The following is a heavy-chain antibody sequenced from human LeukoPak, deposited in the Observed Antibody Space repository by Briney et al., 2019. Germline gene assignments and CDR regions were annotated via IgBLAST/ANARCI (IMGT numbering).Heavy chain of an antibody. Sequence: GGSLRLSCAASGFTFSSYGMHWVRQAPGKGLEWVAVTWYDGSNKYYADSVKGRFTVSRDNSKNTLYLQMNSLRAEDTAVYYCARESRVRFLEWLLYYWGQGTLVTVSS. CDR2: TWYDGSNK. J-gene: IGHJ4*02. CDR1: GFTFSSYG. V-gene: IGHV3-33*01. CDR3: ARESRVRFLEWLLYY. D-gene: IGHD3-3*01.